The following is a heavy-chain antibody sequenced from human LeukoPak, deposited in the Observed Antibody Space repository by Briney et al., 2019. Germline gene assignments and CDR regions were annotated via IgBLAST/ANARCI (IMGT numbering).Heavy chain of an antibody. J-gene: IGHJ4*02. CDR3: AKYGDHWNYFDY. Sequence: SETLSLTCAVYGGSFSGYYWSWIRQPPGKGLEWIGEINHSGSTNYNPSLKSRVTISVDTSRNQFSLRLTSVTAADTAVYYCAKYGDHWNYFDYWGQGTLVTVSS. CDR2: INHSGST. CDR1: GGSFSGYY. V-gene: IGHV4-34*01. D-gene: IGHD4-17*01.